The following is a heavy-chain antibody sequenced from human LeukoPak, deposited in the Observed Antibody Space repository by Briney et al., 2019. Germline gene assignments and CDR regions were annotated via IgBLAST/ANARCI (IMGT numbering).Heavy chain of an antibody. CDR1: GFTFSDYY. CDR3: ARDLGVVAATPRWFDP. V-gene: IGHV3-11*01. J-gene: IGHJ5*02. Sequence: GGSLRLSCAASGFTFSDYYMSWIRQAPGKGLEWVSYISSSGSTIYYADSVKGRFTISRDNAKNSLYLQMNSLRAEDTAVYYCARDLGVVAATPRWFDPWGQGTLVTVSS. D-gene: IGHD2-15*01. CDR2: ISSSGSTI.